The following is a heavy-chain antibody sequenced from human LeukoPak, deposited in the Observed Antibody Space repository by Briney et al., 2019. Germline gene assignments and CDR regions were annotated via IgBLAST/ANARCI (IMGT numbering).Heavy chain of an antibody. V-gene: IGHV3-23*01. D-gene: IGHD5-18*01. CDR1: GFTFRNAW. CDR3: ARRKDTSKAFDY. CDR2: ISASGGRT. Sequence: GGSLRLSCAGSGFTFRNAWITWVRQAPGKGLEWVSAISASGGRTYYADSVKGRFTSSRDNSKDTLYLQMNSLRAEDTAVYYCARRKDTSKAFDYWGQGTLVTVSS. J-gene: IGHJ4*02.